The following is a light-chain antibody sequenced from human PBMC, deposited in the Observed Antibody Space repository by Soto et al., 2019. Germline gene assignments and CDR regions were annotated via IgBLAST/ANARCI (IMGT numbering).Light chain of an antibody. J-gene: IGKJ1*01. CDR2: AAS. CDR1: QSISSY. V-gene: IGKV1-8*01. CDR3: QQDDSYSDA. Sequence: SLSSLSASIGDRVTITCRASQSISSYLTWYQQKPGKAPKLLIYAASSLQSGVPSRFSGSGSGTDFTLTISCLQADDFATYYCQQDDSYSDAFGQGTKVDIK.